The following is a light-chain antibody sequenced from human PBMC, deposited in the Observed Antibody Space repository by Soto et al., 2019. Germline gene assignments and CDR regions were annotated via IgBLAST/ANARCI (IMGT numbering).Light chain of an antibody. CDR2: DAS. CDR1: QEIKKY. Sequence: DIQLTQSPSSLSASVGDTVTITCQASQEIKKYLNWYQYKPGKVPHLLIYDASILKTGVPSRFSGRGSGTDFTFTISSLQPEDNATYYCQQFDTLMTFGQGTRLEIK. J-gene: IGKJ5*01. CDR3: QQFDTLMT. V-gene: IGKV1-33*01.